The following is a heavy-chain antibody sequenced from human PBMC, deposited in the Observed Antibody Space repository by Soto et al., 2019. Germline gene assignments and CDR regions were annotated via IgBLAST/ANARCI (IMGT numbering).Heavy chain of an antibody. CDR2: IDPSDSYT. CDR3: ARQGGMITFGGVIVPYDYYGMDV. J-gene: IGHJ6*02. D-gene: IGHD3-16*02. V-gene: IGHV5-10-1*01. CDR1: GYSFTSYW. Sequence: GESLKISFKGSGYSFTSYWISWVRQMPGKGLEWMGRIDPSDSYTNYSPSFQGHVTISADKSISTAYLQWSSLKASDTAMYYCARQGGMITFGGVIVPYDYYGMDVWGQGTTVTVSS.